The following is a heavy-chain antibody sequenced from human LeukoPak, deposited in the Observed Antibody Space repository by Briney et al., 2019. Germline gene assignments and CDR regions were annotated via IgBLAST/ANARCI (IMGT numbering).Heavy chain of an antibody. D-gene: IGHD6-13*01. CDR2: INYIRTT. J-gene: IGHJ6*02. CDR1: GGSINSYY. V-gene: IGHV4-59*08. Sequence: SETLSLTCTVSGGSINSYYWSWIRQPPGKGLEWIGYINYIRTTDYNPSLKSRVTISLDSSKNRFSLKLSSVTAADTAMYYCARSYSSSDHYYYYGMDVWGQGTTVTVSS. CDR3: ARSYSSSDHYYYYGMDV.